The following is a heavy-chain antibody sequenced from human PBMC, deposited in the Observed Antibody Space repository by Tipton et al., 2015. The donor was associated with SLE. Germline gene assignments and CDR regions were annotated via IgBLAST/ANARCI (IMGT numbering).Heavy chain of an antibody. Sequence: TLSLTCTVSGGSISSYYWSWIRQPPGKGLEWIGYIYYSGSTNYKPSLKSRVTISVDTSKNQFSLKLSSVTAADTAVYYCARVGTIYDFWSGYHYRGYYFDYWGQGTLVTVSS. CDR3: ARVGTIYDFWSGYHYRGYYFDY. J-gene: IGHJ4*02. V-gene: IGHV4-59*12. CDR2: IYYSGST. D-gene: IGHD3-3*01. CDR1: GGSISSYY.